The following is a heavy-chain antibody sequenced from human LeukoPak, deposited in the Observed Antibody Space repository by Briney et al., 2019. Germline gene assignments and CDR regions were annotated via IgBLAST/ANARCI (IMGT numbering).Heavy chain of an antibody. Sequence: SETLSLTCAVYGGSFSGYYWSWIGQPPGKGLEWIGYIYYSGNTYYNPSLKSRVTISVDTSKNQFSLKVNSVTAADTAVYYCARTKPLDPFDFWGQGTLVTVSS. CDR3: ARTKPLDPFDF. CDR1: GGSFSGYY. CDR2: IYYSGNT. J-gene: IGHJ3*01. V-gene: IGHV4-59*01.